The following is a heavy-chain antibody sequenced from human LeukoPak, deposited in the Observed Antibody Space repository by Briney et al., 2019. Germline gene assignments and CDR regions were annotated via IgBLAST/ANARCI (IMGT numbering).Heavy chain of an antibody. Sequence: GASAKVSCKVSGYTLTELSMHWVRQAPGKGLEWMGGFDPEDGETIYAQKFQGRVTMTEDTSTDTAYMELSSLRSEDTAVYYCATVRGMITFGGVIPYYFDYWGQGTLVTVSS. J-gene: IGHJ4*02. CDR3: ATVRGMITFGGVIPYYFDY. CDR1: GYTLTELS. CDR2: FDPEDGET. V-gene: IGHV1-24*01. D-gene: IGHD3-16*02.